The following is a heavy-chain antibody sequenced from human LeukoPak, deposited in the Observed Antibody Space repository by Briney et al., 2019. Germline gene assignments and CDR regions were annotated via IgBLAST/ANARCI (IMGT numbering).Heavy chain of an antibody. J-gene: IGHJ6*02. CDR1: GGSISSSSYY. Sequence: SETLSLTCTVSGGSISSSSYYWGWIRQPPGKGLEWIGYIYYSGSTNYNPSLKSRVTISVDTSKNQFSLKLSSVTAADTAVYYCVRSYSGYEERYYYYGMDVWGQGTTVTVSS. V-gene: IGHV4-61*05. CDR3: VRSYSGYEERYYYYGMDV. CDR2: IYYSGST. D-gene: IGHD5-12*01.